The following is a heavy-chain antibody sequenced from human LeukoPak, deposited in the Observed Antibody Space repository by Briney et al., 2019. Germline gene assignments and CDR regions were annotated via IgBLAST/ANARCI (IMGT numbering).Heavy chain of an antibody. V-gene: IGHV4-59*01. D-gene: IGHD3-9*01. J-gene: IGHJ4*02. CDR3: ARRPRNDILTGTPFDY. Sequence: SETLSLTCTVSGGSMSSYYWRWIRQPRGKGLEWIGYIYYSGSTDSNPSLKSRVTISVDTSKNQFSLKLRSVTAADTAVYYCARRPRNDILTGTPFDYWGQGILVTVSS. CDR2: IYYSGST. CDR1: GGSMSSYY.